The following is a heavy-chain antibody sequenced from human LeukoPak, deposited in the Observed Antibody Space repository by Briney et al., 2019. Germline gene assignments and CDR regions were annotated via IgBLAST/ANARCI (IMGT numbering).Heavy chain of an antibody. D-gene: IGHD1-1*01. CDR3: AKYVEGAGRDYYFDY. CDR1: GFTFSSYG. V-gene: IGHV3-30*02. J-gene: IGHJ4*02. Sequence: PGGSLRLSCAASGFTFSSYGMHWVRQAPGKGLEWVAFIRYDGSNKYYADSVKGRFTISRDNSKNTLYLQMNSLRAEDTAVYYCAKYVEGAGRDYYFDYWGQGTLVTVSS. CDR2: IRYDGSNK.